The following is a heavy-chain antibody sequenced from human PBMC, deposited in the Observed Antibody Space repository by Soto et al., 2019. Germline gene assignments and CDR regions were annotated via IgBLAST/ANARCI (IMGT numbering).Heavy chain of an antibody. CDR2: IYNSGST. Sequence: SETLSLTCTVSGGSISSYYWTWIWQPPGKGLEWIGFIYNSGSTHHNPSLRSRVTISVDTSKNQFSLKLRSVTAADTAVYYCARDNGREQYYDSSGYWYYFDYWGQGTLVTVSS. CDR1: GGSISSYY. D-gene: IGHD3-22*01. V-gene: IGHV4-4*08. J-gene: IGHJ4*02. CDR3: ARDNGREQYYDSSGYWYYFDY.